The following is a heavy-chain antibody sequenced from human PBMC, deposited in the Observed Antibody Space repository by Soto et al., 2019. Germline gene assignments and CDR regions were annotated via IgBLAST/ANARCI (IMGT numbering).Heavy chain of an antibody. CDR1: GASISNYY. Sequence: SETLSLTCTFSGASISNYYWSWIRQPPGRGLEWIGHIFYSGSTNYNPALKSRVTISVDTSKSQFSLKLSSVTAADTAVYYCAKDSGYNYGYFRWFDPWGQGTLVTVSS. J-gene: IGHJ5*02. V-gene: IGHV4-59*01. D-gene: IGHD5-18*01. CDR3: AKDSGYNYGYFRWFDP. CDR2: IFYSGST.